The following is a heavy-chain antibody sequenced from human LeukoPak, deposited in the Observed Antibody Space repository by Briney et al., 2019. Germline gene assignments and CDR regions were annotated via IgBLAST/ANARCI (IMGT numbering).Heavy chain of an antibody. CDR1: GGSISSSNW. CDR2: IYHSGST. CDR3: ARSHDGSGSYY. D-gene: IGHD3-10*01. Sequence: SETLSLTCAVSGGSISSSNWWSWVRQPPGKGLEWIGEIYHSGSTNYNPSLKNRVTMSVDKSKNHFSLRLSSVTAADTAMYYCARSHDGSGSYYWGQGTLVTVSS. J-gene: IGHJ4*02. V-gene: IGHV4-4*02.